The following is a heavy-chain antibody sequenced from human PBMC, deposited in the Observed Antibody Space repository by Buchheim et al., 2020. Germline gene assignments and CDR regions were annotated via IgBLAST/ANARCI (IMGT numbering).Heavy chain of an antibody. J-gene: IGHJ4*02. V-gene: IGHV4-30-4*01. CDR3: ARGELAVAGTIDY. CDR2: IYYSGSTYSGRT. D-gene: IGHD6-19*01. Sequence: QVQLQESGPGLVKPSQTLSLTCTVSGGSISSGDYYWRWIRQPPGKGLEWIGYIYYSGSTYSGRTYYNPSLKSRVSISVDTPKNQFSLKLSSVTAADTAVYYCARGELAVAGTIDYWGQGTL. CDR1: GGSISSGDYY.